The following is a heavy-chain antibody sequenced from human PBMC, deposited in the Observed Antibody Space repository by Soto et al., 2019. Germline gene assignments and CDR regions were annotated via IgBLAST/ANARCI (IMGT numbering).Heavy chain of an antibody. CDR2: INHSGST. V-gene: IGHV4-34*01. J-gene: IGHJ4*02. Sequence: QVQLQQWGAGLLKPSETLSLTCAVYGGSFSGYYWSWIRQPPGKGLEWIGEINHSGSTNYNPSLKIRVTISVDTSKNQFSLKLSSVTAADTAVYYCARGRGYSYGYRLDYWGQGTLVTVSS. D-gene: IGHD5-18*01. CDR3: ARGRGYSYGYRLDY. CDR1: GGSFSGYY.